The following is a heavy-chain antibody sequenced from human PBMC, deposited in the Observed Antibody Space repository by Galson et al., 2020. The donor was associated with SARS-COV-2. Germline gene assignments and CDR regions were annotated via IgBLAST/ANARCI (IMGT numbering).Heavy chain of an antibody. D-gene: IGHD2-21*01. CDR1: GFTFSSYS. V-gene: IGHV3-48*01. J-gene: IGHJ2*01. Sequence: GGSLRLSCAASGFTFSSYSMNWVRQAPGKGLEWVSQISTSSSTIYYADSVKGRFTISRDNVKHSLYLQMDTLRAEDTAVYYCAREDVVVIGGLWYFDLWGRGTLVTVSS. CDR2: ISTSSSTI. CDR3: AREDVVVIGGLWYFDL.